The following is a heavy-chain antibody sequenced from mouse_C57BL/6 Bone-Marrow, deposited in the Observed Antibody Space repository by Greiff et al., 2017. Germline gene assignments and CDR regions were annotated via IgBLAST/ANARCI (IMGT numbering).Heavy chain of an antibody. CDR3: ASSQYYYAMDY. CDR1: GYSFTGYY. Sequence: VQLQQSGPELVKPGASVKISCKASGYSFTGYYMNWVKQSPEKSLEWIGEINPSTGGTTYNQKFKAKATLTVDKSSSTAYMQLKSLTSEDSAVYYCASSQYYYAMDYWGQGTSVTVSS. D-gene: IGHD6-1*01. J-gene: IGHJ4*01. V-gene: IGHV1-42*01. CDR2: INPSTGGT.